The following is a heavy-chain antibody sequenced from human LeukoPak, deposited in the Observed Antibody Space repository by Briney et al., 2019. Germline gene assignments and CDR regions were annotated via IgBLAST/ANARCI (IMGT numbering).Heavy chain of an antibody. CDR2: INTNTGNP. D-gene: IGHD2-15*01. CDR3: ARARYCIGSTCPAGYYGMDV. J-gene: IGHJ6*02. Sequence: ASVKVSCKASGYTFNSYALDWVRQAPGQGLEWMGWINTNTGNPTYAQGFTGRFVFSLDTSVGTAYLEISSLKAEDTAVYYCARARYCIGSTCPAGYYGMDVWGQGTTVTVSS. V-gene: IGHV7-4-1*02. CDR1: GYTFNSYA.